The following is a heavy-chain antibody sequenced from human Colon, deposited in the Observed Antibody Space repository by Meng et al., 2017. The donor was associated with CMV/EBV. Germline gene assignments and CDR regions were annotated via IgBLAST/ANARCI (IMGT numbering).Heavy chain of an antibody. J-gene: IGHJ6*02. CDR3: ARDDPIMVAHPPYYYGLDF. CDR1: GFMFNRFW. CDR2: IKEDGSEK. V-gene: IGHV3-7*01. D-gene: IGHD2-15*01. Sequence: GESLKISCAGSGFMFNRFWMNWVRQAPGKGLEWVASIKEDGSEKYYVESVKGRFTISRDNAKNSVYLQMDSLRVDDTAVYYCARDDPIMVAHPPYYYGLDFWGQGTTVTVSS.